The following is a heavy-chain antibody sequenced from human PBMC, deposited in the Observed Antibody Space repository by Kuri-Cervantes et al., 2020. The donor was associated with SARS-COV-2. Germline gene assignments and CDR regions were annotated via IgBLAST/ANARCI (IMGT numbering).Heavy chain of an antibody. J-gene: IGHJ6*02. Sequence: GGSLRLSCAASGFTFSNAWMSWVRQAPGKGLEWVGRIKSKTDGGTTDYAAPVKGRFTISRDDSKNTLYLQMNSLRAEDTAVYYCARLRSDFWSAVVRRYYYYGMDVWGQGTTVTVSS. D-gene: IGHD3-3*01. CDR2: IKSKTDGGTT. CDR1: GFTFSNAW. V-gene: IGHV3-15*01. CDR3: ARLRSDFWSAVVRRYYYYGMDV.